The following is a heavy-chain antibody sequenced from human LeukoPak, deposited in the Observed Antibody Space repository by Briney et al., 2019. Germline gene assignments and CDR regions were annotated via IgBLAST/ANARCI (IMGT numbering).Heavy chain of an antibody. D-gene: IGHD3-22*01. CDR2: IYCSGTT. Sequence: SETLSLTCAVSGGSISSHYWSWFRQPPGKELEWIGYIYCSGTTDYNPSLKSRVTISLDTSRTQFSLKLDSVTAADTAVYYCARKRHDSSGYHFDYWGQGTQVTVSS. V-gene: IGHV4-59*11. CDR3: ARKRHDSSGYHFDY. J-gene: IGHJ4*02. CDR1: GGSISSHY.